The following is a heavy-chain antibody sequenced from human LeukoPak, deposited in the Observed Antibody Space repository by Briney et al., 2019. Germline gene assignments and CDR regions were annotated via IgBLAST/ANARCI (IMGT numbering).Heavy chain of an antibody. J-gene: IGHJ2*01. CDR3: ARGSLSSGSWYGLYWYFDL. CDR1: GYTFTGYY. D-gene: IGHD6-13*01. CDR2: INPNSGGT. Sequence: GASVKVSCKASGYTFTGYYMHWVRQALGQGLEWMGWINPNSGGTNYAQKFQGRVTMTRDTSISTAYMELSRLRSDDTAVYYCARGSLSSGSWYGLYWYFDLWGRGTLVTVSS. V-gene: IGHV1-2*02.